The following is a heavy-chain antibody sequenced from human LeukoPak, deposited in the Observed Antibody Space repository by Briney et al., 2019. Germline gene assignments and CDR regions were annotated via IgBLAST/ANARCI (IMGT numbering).Heavy chain of an antibody. CDR1: GGSFSGYY. D-gene: IGHD2-2*01. CDR2: INHSGST. Sequence: PSETLSLTCAVYGGSFSGYYWSWIRQPPGKGLEWIGEINHSGSTNYNPSLKSRVTISVDTSKNQFSLKLSSVTAADTAVYYCVSRPSTSGQPSAENNWFDPWGQGTLVTVSS. CDR3: VSRPSTSGQPSAENNWFDP. V-gene: IGHV4-34*01. J-gene: IGHJ5*02.